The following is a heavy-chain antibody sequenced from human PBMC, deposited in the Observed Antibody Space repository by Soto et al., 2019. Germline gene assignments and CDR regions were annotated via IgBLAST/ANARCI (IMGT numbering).Heavy chain of an antibody. J-gene: IGHJ6*02. V-gene: IGHV5-51*01. CDR2: IYPGDSDT. CDR3: ATRFMGATYGYYGMDV. Sequence: GESLKISCKGSGYSFTSYWIGWVRQMPGKGLEWMGIIYPGDSDTRYSPSFQGQVTISADKSISTAYMELSSLRSEDTAVYYCATRFMGATYGYYGMDVWGQGTTVTVSS. D-gene: IGHD1-26*01. CDR1: GYSFTSYW.